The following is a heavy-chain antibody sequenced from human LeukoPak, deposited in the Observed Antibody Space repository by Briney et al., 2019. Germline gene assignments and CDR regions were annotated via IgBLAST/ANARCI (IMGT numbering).Heavy chain of an antibody. V-gene: IGHV5-51*01. D-gene: IGHD2-2*01. J-gene: IGHJ5*02. CDR2: IYPGDSDT. CDR1: GYSFTSYW. CDR3: ARQGVVVPAAILPAAWFDP. Sequence: GESLKISCRGSGYSFTSYWIDWVRQMPGKGLEWMGIIYPGDSDTRYSPSFQGQVTISADKSISTAYLQWSSLKASDTAMYYCARQGVVVPAAILPAAWFDPWGQGTLVTVSS.